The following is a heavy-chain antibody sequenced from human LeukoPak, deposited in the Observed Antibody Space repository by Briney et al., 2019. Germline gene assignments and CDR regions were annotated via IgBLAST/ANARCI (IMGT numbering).Heavy chain of an antibody. CDR3: ARTEPSGTTSH. CDR2: IYYSGST. D-gene: IGHD1-1*01. CDR1: GGSISSYY. V-gene: IGHV4-59*01. Sequence: SETLSLTCTVSGGSISSYYWSWIRQPPGKGLEWIGYIYYSGSTNYNPSLKSRVTLSVDTSRNQFSLSLRSMTAADTAVYYCARTEPSGTTSHWEQGTLVTVSS. J-gene: IGHJ4*02.